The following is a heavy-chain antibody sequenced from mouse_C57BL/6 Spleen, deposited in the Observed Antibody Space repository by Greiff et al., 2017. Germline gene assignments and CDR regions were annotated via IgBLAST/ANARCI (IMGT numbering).Heavy chain of an antibody. Sequence: QVQLQQSGPELVKPGASVKISCKASGYAFSSSWMNWVKQRPGKGLEWIGRIYPGDGDTNYNGKFKGKATLTADKSSSTAYMQLSSLTSEDSAVYFCARTAQAKAMVYWGQGTSVTVSS. D-gene: IGHD3-2*02. J-gene: IGHJ4*01. CDR1: GYAFSSSW. CDR3: ARTAQAKAMVY. V-gene: IGHV1-82*01. CDR2: IYPGDGDT.